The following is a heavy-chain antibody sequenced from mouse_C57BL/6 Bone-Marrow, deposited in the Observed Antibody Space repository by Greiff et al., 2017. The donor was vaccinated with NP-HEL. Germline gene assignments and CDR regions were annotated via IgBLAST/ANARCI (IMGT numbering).Heavy chain of an antibody. CDR3: ASRNYGYAMDY. V-gene: IGHV3-6*01. J-gene: IGHJ4*01. D-gene: IGHD2-1*01. CDR1: GYSITSGYY. CDR2: ISYDGSN. Sequence: EVHLVESGPGLVKPSQSLSLTCSVTGYSITSGYYWNWIRQFPGNKLEWMGYISYDGSNNYNPSLKNRISITRDTSKNQFFLKLNSVTTEDTATYYCASRNYGYAMDYWGQGTSVTVSS.